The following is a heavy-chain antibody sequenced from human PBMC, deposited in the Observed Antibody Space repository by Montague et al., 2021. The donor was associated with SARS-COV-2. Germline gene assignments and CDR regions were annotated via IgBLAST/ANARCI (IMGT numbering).Heavy chain of an antibody. CDR2: INGDGSFT. Sequence: SLRLSCAASGFIFSDYWMHWVRQAPGKGLMWLSNINGDGSFTRYADSVKGRFTISRDIPKNTLYLQMNSLTAEDTAVYYCARHRIVPGGFDYWGQGTLVTVSS. CDR3: ARHRIVPGGFDY. CDR1: GFIFSDYW. J-gene: IGHJ4*02. D-gene: IGHD2-2*01. V-gene: IGHV3-74*01.